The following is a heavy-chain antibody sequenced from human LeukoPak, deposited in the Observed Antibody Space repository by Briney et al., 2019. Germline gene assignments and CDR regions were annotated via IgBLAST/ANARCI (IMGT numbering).Heavy chain of an antibody. J-gene: IGHJ4*02. CDR3: ARFIAAPYYFDY. CDR1: GFIFSDFY. D-gene: IGHD6-13*01. CDR2: ISPSSHDI. Sequence: GGSLRLSCAASGFIFSDFYMSWVRQAAGKGLEYIAYISPSSHDIIYADSVKGRFTISRDNAKNSLYLQMNSLRAEDTAVYYCARFIAAPYYFDYWGRGTLVTVSS. V-gene: IGHV3-11*06.